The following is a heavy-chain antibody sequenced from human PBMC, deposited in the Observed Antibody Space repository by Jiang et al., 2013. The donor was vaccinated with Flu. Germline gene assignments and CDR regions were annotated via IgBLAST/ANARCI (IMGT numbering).Heavy chain of an antibody. CDR2: INPKSGGT. CDR1: GYTFTGYY. D-gene: IGHD1-26*01. J-gene: IGHJ4*02. V-gene: IGHV1-2*06. CDR3: ARRGSSKESYYFDY. Sequence: EVKKPGASVKVSCKASGYTFTGYYIHWVRQAPGQGLEWMGRINPKSGGTNYAQKFQGRVTMTRDTSISTAYMELSRLRSDDTAVYYCARRGSSKESYYFDYWGQGTLVTVSS.